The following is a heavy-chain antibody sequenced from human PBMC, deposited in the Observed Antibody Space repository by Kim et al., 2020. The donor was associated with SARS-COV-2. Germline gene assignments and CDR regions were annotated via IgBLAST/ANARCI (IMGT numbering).Heavy chain of an antibody. V-gene: IGHV1-46*01. J-gene: IGHJ4*02. CDR2: INPSGGST. D-gene: IGHD5-12*01. CDR3: ATSGYDKGAFVY. CDR1: GYTFTSYY. Sequence: ASVKVSCKASGYTFTSYYMHWVRQAPGQGLEWMGIINPSGGSTSYAQKFQGRVTMTRDTSTSTVYMELSSLRSEDTAVYYCATSGYDKGAFVYWGQGTLVTVSS.